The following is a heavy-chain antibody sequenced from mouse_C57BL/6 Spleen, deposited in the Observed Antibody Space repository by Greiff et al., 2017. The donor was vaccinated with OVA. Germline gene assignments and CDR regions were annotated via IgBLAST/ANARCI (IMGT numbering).Heavy chain of an antibody. D-gene: IGHD1-1*01. J-gene: IGHJ2*01. Sequence: EVKLMESGGGLVQPGGSMKLSCVASGFTFSNYWMNWVRQSPEKGLEWVAQIRLKSDNYASQYAESVKGKFTISRDDSKSSVYLQMNNLSAEDTGIYYCTEFSTTVVENYWGQGTTLTVSS. CDR3: TEFSTTVVENY. V-gene: IGHV6-3*01. CDR2: IRLKSDNYAS. CDR1: GFTFSNYW.